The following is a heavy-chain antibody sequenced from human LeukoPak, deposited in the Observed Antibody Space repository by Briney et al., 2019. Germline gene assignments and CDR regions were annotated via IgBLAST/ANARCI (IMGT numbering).Heavy chain of an antibody. V-gene: IGHV3-30*18. CDR3: AKDSEVAGTADY. J-gene: IGHJ4*02. CDR2: ISYDGSNK. CDR1: GFTFSSYG. D-gene: IGHD6-19*01. Sequence: GGSLRLSCAASGFTFSSYGMHWVRQAPGKGLGWVAVISYDGSNKYYADSVKGRFTISRDNSKNTLYLQMNSLRAEDTAVYYCAKDSEVAGTADYWGQGTLVTVSS.